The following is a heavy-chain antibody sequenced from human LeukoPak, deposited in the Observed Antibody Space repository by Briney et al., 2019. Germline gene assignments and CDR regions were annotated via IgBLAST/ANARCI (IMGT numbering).Heavy chain of an antibody. CDR2: ISYDGSNK. CDR1: GFTFSSYG. CDR3: AKENAMSDAFDI. V-gene: IGHV3-30*18. Sequence: PGGSLRLSCAASGFTFSSYGMHWDRQAPGKVLEWVAVISYDGSNKYYADSVKGRFTISRDNSKNTLYLQMNSLRAEDTAVYYCAKENAMSDAFDIWGQGTMVTVSS. D-gene: IGHD2-2*01. J-gene: IGHJ3*02.